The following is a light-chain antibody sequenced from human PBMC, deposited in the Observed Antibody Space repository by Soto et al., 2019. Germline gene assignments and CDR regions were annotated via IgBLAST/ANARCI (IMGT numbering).Light chain of an antibody. CDR3: TSYRISVTASV. J-gene: IGLJ1*01. CDR1: SSDIGGYNY. Sequence: QSSLTQPASVSGSPGQSVNISCTGTSSDIGGYNYVSWYQQHPDKAPKLMIYEVSNRPSGISHRFSGSKSGNTASLTISGLQADDEADYYCTSYRISVTASVFGTGNKLPV. CDR2: EVS. V-gene: IGLV2-14*01.